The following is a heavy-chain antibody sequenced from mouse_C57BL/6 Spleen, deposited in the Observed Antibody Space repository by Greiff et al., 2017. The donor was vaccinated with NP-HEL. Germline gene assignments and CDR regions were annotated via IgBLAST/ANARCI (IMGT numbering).Heavy chain of an antibody. Sequence: QVQLQQSGAELVKPGASVKMSCKASDYTFTTYPIEWMKQNHGKSLEWIGNFHPYNDDTKYNEKFKGKATLTVEKSSSTVYLELSRLTSDDSAVYYCASGDYYRSGFAYWGQGTLVTVSA. CDR3: ASGDYYRSGFAY. CDR1: DYTFTTYP. D-gene: IGHD1-1*01. CDR2: FHPYNDDT. V-gene: IGHV1-47*01. J-gene: IGHJ3*01.